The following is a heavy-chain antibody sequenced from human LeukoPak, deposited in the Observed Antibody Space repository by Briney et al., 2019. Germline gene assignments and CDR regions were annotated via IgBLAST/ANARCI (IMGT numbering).Heavy chain of an antibody. V-gene: IGHV1-2*02. CDR3: ARGVGVDSLRRLDP. CDR2: INPNSGCT. Sequence: ASMKVSCKPSGYTFTAYYIHWVRQAPGQGLEWMGWINPNSGCTDYAQKFQGRVTMTRDTSISTVYMELSRLTYDDTAGYYCARGVGVDSLRRLDPWGQGTLVTVSS. J-gene: IGHJ5*02. CDR1: GYTFTAYY. D-gene: IGHD3-22*01.